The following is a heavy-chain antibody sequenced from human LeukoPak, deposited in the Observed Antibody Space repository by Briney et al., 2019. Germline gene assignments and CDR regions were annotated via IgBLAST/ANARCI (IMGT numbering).Heavy chain of an antibody. Sequence: GGSLRLSCAASGFTFDDSAMRWVRQAPGEGLEWGSGISWNSGSIGYVDSVKGRFTISRDNAKNSLYLQMNSLRAEDTAVYFCARDRGSYSSFDYWGQGTLVTASS. CDR2: ISWNSGSI. CDR3: ARDRGSYSSFDY. D-gene: IGHD1-26*01. V-gene: IGHV3-9*01. J-gene: IGHJ4*02. CDR1: GFTFDDSA.